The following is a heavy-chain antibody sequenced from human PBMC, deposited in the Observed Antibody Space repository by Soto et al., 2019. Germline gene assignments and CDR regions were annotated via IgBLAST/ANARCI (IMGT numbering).Heavy chain of an antibody. V-gene: IGHV4-4*02. D-gene: IGHD1-26*01. CDR2: IHHSGST. J-gene: IGHJ4*02. CDR1: GASISGPSSGTW. CDR3: AKMVGATLVDY. Sequence: QVQLKESAPDLVKLSGPLSLPCPVPGASISGPSSGTWWGWVRNPPGKGLEWIGEIHHSGSTNYNPSLKSRVTMSVDKSKNQFSLRLSSVTAADTAVYYWAKMVGATLVDYWGQGTLVTVSS.